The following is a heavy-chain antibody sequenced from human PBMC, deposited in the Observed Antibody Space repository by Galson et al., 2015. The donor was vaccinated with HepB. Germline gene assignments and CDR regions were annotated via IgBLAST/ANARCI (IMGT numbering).Heavy chain of an antibody. D-gene: IGHD6-19*01. Sequence: SGAEVKEPGESLRISCNSSGYTFTSYSITWVRQMPGKGLEWMGRIDPTNSYANYNPSFQGHVTMSVDKSINTAYLQWSGLKASDTATYYCARQGSGWFSGSNWFDSWGQGTQVTVSS. CDR3: ARQGSGWFSGSNWFDS. J-gene: IGHJ5*01. V-gene: IGHV5-10-1*01. CDR1: GYTFTSYS. CDR2: IDPTNSYA.